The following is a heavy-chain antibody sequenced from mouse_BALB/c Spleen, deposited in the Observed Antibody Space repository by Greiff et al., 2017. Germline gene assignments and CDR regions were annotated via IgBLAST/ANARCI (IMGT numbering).Heavy chain of an antibody. CDR3: ARGRGGWDAMDY. CDR1: GYTFTSYY. J-gene: IGHJ4*01. V-gene: IGHV1S56*01. CDR2: IYPGNVNT. Sequence: QVQLQQSGPELVKPGASVRISCKASGYTFTSYYIHWVKQRPGQGLEWIGWIYPGNVNTKYNEKFKGKATLTADKSSSTAYMQLSSLTSEDSAVYFCARGRGGWDAMDYWGQGTSVTVSS.